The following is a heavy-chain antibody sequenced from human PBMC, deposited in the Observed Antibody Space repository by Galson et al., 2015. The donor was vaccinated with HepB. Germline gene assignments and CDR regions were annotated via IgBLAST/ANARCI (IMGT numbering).Heavy chain of an antibody. CDR3: ARDVPMVRGVNGVYYYYYYMDV. V-gene: IGHV3-7*01. CDR1: GFTFSSYW. J-gene: IGHJ6*03. CDR2: IKQDGSEK. D-gene: IGHD3-10*01. Sequence: SLRLSCAASGFTFSSYWMSCVRQAPGKGLEWVANIKQDGSEKYYMDSVKGRFTISRDNAKNSLYLQMNSLRAEDTAVYYCARDVPMVRGVNGVYYYYYYMDVWGKGTT.